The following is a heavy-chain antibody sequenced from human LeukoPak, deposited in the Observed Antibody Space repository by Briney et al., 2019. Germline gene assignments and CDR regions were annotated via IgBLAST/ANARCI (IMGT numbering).Heavy chain of an antibody. D-gene: IGHD4-11*01. CDR3: AKDKRSKGALVYYYYMDV. CDR2: ISWDGGST. J-gene: IGHJ6*03. V-gene: IGHV3-43D*03. Sequence: GGSLRLSCAASGFTFDDYAMHWVRQAPRKGLEWVSLISWDGGSTYYADSVKGRFTISRDNSKNSLYLQMNSLRAEDTALYYCAKDKRSKGALVYYYYMDVWGKGTTVTVSS. CDR1: GFTFDDYA.